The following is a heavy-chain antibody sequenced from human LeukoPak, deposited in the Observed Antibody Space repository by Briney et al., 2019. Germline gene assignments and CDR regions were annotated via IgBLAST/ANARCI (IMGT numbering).Heavy chain of an antibody. V-gene: IGHV4-59*01. CDR3: AREVVAVAGSYFDS. CDR1: GGSISSYY. CDR2: INHSGSS. J-gene: IGHJ4*02. Sequence: SETLSFTCTVSGGSISSYYWTWIRQPPGKGLEWIGYINHSGSSNYNPSLRSRVTISVDTSKNQFSLKLSSVTAADTAVYFCAREVVAVAGSYFDSWGQGTLVTVSS. D-gene: IGHD6-19*01.